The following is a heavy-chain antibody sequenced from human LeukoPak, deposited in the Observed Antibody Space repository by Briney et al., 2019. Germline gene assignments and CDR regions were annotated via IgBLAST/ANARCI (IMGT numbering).Heavy chain of an antibody. V-gene: IGHV3-7*01. Sequence: GGSLRLSCAASGFTFSSYWMSWVRQAPGKGLEWVANIKQDGSEKYYVDSVKGRFTISRDNAKNSLYLQMNSLRAEDTAVYYCAREGGYSYGYRGAHYFDYWGQGTLVTVSS. D-gene: IGHD5-18*01. J-gene: IGHJ4*02. CDR1: GFTFSSYW. CDR3: AREGGYSYGYRGAHYFDY. CDR2: IKQDGSEK.